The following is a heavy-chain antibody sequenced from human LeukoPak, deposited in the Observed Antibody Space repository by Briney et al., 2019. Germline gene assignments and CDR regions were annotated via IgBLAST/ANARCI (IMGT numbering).Heavy chain of an antibody. CDR1: GGSITSSGYY. D-gene: IGHD2-21*02. V-gene: IGHV4-39*01. J-gene: IGHJ4*02. CDR3: AKGVKQIVVVTAQHYLDY. CDR2: IYYSGST. Sequence: PSETLSLTCTVSGGSITSSGYYWAWFRQPPGKGLEWIGSIYYSGSTYYNPSLKSRVTISVDTSKKQFSLKLSSETAADTAVYYCAKGVKQIVVVTAQHYLDYWGQGTLVTVSS.